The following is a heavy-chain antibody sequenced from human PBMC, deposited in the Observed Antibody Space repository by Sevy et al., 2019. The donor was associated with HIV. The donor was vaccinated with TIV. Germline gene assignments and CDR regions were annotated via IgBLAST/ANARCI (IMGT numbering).Heavy chain of an antibody. J-gene: IGHJ4*02. D-gene: IGHD4-4*01. CDR3: AREYDYSHYAFDY. CDR2: ITSSGDTI. CDR1: GFTFSDYY. V-gene: IGHV3-11*01. Sequence: GGSLRLSCAASGFTFSDYYTTWIRQAPGKGLEWVAYITSSGDTIYYADSVKGRFTISRDNAKNSLYLQMNNLRAEDTAVYYCAREYDYSHYAFDYWGQGTLVTVSS.